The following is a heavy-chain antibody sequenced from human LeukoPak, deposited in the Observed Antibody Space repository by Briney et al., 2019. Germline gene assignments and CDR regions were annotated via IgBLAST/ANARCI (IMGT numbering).Heavy chain of an antibody. CDR1: GFTFSGYG. J-gene: IGHJ4*02. D-gene: IGHD4-17*01. CDR3: ARSLSGDPPDFDY. Sequence: PGRSLRLSCAASGFTFSGYGMHWVRQAPGKGLEWVAVIWYDATNEYYADSVKGRFTISRDNSKNTLYLQMNSLRAEDTAMYYCARSLSGDPPDFDYWGQGTLVTVSS. CDR2: IWYDATNE. V-gene: IGHV3-33*01.